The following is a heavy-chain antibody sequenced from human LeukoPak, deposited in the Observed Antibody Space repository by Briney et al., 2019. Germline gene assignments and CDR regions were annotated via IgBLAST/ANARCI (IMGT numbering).Heavy chain of an antibody. CDR3: ARADYDFWSGQYYYYMDV. V-gene: IGHV4-59*01. CDR2: IYYSGST. J-gene: IGHJ6*03. Sequence: SETLSLTCTVSGGSISSYYWSWIRQPPGKGLEWIGYIYYSGSTNYNPSLKSRVTISVDTSKNQFSLKLSSVTAADTAVYYCARADYDFWSGQYYYYMDVWGKGTTVTVSS. CDR1: GGSISSYY. D-gene: IGHD3-3*01.